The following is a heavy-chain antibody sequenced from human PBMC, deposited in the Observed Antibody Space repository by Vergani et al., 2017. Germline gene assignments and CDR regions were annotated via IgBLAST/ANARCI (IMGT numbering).Heavy chain of an antibody. Sequence: QVQLQQWGAGLLKPSETLSLTCAVYGRSFSGYYWSWIRQPPGKGLEWIGEINHSGSTNYNPSLKSRVTISVDTSKNQFSLKLSSVTAADTAVYYCARRNRGYGYQHYFDYWGQGTLVTVSS. J-gene: IGHJ4*02. CDR1: GRSFSGYY. V-gene: IGHV4-34*01. D-gene: IGHD5-18*01. CDR2: INHSGST. CDR3: ARRNRGYGYQHYFDY.